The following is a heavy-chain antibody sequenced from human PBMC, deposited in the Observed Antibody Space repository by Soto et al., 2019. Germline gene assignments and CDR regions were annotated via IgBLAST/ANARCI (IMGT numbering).Heavy chain of an antibody. CDR3: AKEFWQRRCHLDY. D-gene: IGHD3-3*01. CDR1: GFGFSNYA. J-gene: IGHJ4*02. Sequence: EVQLLESGGGLVQPGGSLRLSCAASGFGFSNYAMSWVRQAPGKGLEWVSTISGSGENTYYADLVKGRFTISRDNSKNSVYQQMNSLRAEDTAIYYGAKEFWQRRCHLDYWGQGVLVTVSS. V-gene: IGHV3-23*01. CDR2: ISGSGENT.